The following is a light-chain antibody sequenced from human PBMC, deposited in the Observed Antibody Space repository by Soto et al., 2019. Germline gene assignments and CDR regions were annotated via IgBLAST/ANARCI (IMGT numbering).Light chain of an antibody. J-gene: IGKJ3*01. CDR2: AAS. CDR1: QSVGNY. CDR3: PQDLRPPLT. Sequence: DIQMSQPPSSLSASSGDTVSLTCLVSQSVGNYLRWYQQKPGKAPGVLIYAASTLQSGVPSRFSAIGSGTDFTLTISCLQPEDFATFYSPQDLRPPLTFGPGTNVDIK. V-gene: IGKV1-39*01.